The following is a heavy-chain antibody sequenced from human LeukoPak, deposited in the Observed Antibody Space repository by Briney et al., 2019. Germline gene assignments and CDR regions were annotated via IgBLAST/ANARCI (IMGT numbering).Heavy chain of an antibody. V-gene: IGHV3-9*01. J-gene: IGHJ2*01. CDR2: ISWNSGNM. D-gene: IGHD6-13*01. Sequence: GGSLRLSCAASGFTFDDYAMHWVRQAPGKGLEWVSGISWNSGNMYYVDSVKGRFTISRDNAKNSLSLQMNSLKPEDTALYYCAKGPGLGAGKRYLDLWGRGTLVIVSS. CDR1: GFTFDDYA. CDR3: AKGPGLGAGKRYLDL.